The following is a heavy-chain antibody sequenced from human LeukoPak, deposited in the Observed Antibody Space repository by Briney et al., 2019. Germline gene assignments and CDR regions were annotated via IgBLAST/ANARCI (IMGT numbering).Heavy chain of an antibody. D-gene: IGHD5-18*01. CDR3: ARDSGYSYGPFDY. CDR1: GGSISSYY. CDR2: IYYSGST. V-gene: IGHV4-59*01. Sequence: SETLSLTCTASGGSISSYYWSWIRQPPGKGLEWIGYIYYSGSTNYNPSLKSRVTISVDTSKNQFSLKLSSVTAADTAVYYCARDSGYSYGPFDYWGQGTLVTVSS. J-gene: IGHJ4*02.